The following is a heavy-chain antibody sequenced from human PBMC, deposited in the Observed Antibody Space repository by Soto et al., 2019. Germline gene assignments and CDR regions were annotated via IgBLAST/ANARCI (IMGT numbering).Heavy chain of an antibody. CDR3: ARLNRLAPVATCYYHSMDA. D-gene: IGHD5-12*01. J-gene: IGHJ6*02. CDR2: IYYTGST. V-gene: IGHV4-61*01. Sequence: SETLSLTCTVSGASVSTASHYWSWIRQPPGKGLEWIGYIYYTGSTDYNPSLESRATTSLDMSKNQFSLKLNSMSAADTAVYYCARLNRLAPVATCYYHSMDAWGPGTTVTVSS. CDR1: GASVSTASHY.